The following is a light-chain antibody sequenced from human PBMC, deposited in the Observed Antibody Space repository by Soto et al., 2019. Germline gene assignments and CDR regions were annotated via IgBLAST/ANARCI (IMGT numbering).Light chain of an antibody. CDR1: QSVSNK. J-gene: IGKJ5*01. CDR3: QQYNTWRSIS. Sequence: IVVTQSPATLSVSPGERVTLSCRASQSVSNKLGWYQHKPGQAPRLLIYDTSTRAAGTPARFTGSGSGTDFTLTISSLQSEDFAVYYCQQYNTWRSISFGQGTRLEI. CDR2: DTS. V-gene: IGKV3-15*01.